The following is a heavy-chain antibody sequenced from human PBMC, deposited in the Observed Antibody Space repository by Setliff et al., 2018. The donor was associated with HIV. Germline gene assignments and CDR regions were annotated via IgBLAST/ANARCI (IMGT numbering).Heavy chain of an antibody. CDR3: ARGRMAAAGMFIPRALDY. D-gene: IGHD6-13*01. Sequence: GASVKVSCKASGYTFTSYDISWVRQAPGQGLEWMGWISAYNGNTNYAQKLQGRVTMTTDTSTSTAYMELRSLRSDDTAIFYCARGRMAAAGMFIPRALDYWGQGTLVTVSS. CDR1: GYTFTSYD. CDR2: ISAYNGNT. J-gene: IGHJ4*02. V-gene: IGHV1-18*01.